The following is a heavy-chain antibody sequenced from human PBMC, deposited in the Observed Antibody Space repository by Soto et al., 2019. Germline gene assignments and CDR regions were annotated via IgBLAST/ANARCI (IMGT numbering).Heavy chain of an antibody. V-gene: IGHV4-59*08. CDR1: GGSFSSYY. J-gene: IGHJ4*02. D-gene: IGHD3-22*01. Sequence: SETLSLTCTVSGGSFSSYYWSWIRQPPGKGLEWIGYIYYSGSTNYNPSLKGRVTISLDTSKNQFSLKLTSVTAADTAVYYCARYYCPTYCYDSSGYYPYACFDSWGQGSLVTVSS. CDR2: IYYSGST. CDR3: ARYYCPTYCYDSSGYYPYACFDS.